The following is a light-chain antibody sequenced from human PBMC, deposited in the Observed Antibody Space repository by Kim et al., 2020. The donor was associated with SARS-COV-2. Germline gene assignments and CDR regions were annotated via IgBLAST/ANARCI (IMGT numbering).Light chain of an antibody. Sequence: EIVLTQSPATLSLSPGERATLSCRASQSVSSYLAWYQQKPGQAPRLLIYDASNRATGIPARFSGSGSGTDFTLTISSLEPEDFAVYYCQQRSNWPPYTCGQGTKLEF. CDR2: DAS. J-gene: IGKJ2*01. CDR3: QQRSNWPPYT. CDR1: QSVSSY. V-gene: IGKV3-11*01.